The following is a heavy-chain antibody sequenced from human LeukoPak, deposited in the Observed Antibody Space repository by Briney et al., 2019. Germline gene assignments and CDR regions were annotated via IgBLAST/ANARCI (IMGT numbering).Heavy chain of an antibody. Sequence: ASVKVSCKASGYTFTTYDINWVRQATGQGLEWMGWMNPNSGNTGYAQKFQGRVTMTRNTSISTAYMELRGLRSDDTAVYYCARGRGALFDDWGQGTLVTVSS. CDR2: MNPNSGNT. CDR3: ARGRGALFDD. V-gene: IGHV1-8*01. CDR1: GYTFTTYD. D-gene: IGHD3-10*01. J-gene: IGHJ4*02.